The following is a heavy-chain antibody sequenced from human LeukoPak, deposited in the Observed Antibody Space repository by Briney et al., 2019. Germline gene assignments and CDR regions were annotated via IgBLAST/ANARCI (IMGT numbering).Heavy chain of an antibody. CDR2: IRYDGSNK. Sequence: GGSLRLSCAASGFTFSSYGMHWVRQAAGKRLEWVAFIRYDGSNKYYADSVKGRFTISRDNSKNTLYLQMNSLRAEDAAVYYCARYAVDYWGQGTLVTVSS. D-gene: IGHD5-18*01. CDR3: ARYAVDY. CDR1: GFTFSSYG. V-gene: IGHV3-30*02. J-gene: IGHJ4*02.